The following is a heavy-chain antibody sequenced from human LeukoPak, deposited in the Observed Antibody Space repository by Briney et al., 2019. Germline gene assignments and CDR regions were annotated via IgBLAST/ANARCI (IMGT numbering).Heavy chain of an antibody. CDR3: VKGRTYFYGSGSHIFDY. CDR1: GFSFSNYA. D-gene: IGHD3-10*01. CDR2: ISGNGGST. V-gene: IGHV3-64D*09. Sequence: GGSLRLSCSASGFSFSNYAMYWVRQAPGKGLEYVSAISGNGGSTYYADSVKGRFIISRDNSKNTLYLQMSSLRAENTAVYYCVKGRTYFYGSGSHIFDYWGQGTLVTVSS. J-gene: IGHJ4*02.